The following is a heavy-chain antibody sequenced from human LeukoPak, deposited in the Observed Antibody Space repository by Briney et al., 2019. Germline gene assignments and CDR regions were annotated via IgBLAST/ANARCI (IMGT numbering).Heavy chain of an antibody. D-gene: IGHD6-13*01. V-gene: IGHV1-8*01. CDR3: AREAGYSSSWYVVNYYGMDV. J-gene: IGHJ6*02. CDR1: GYTFTSYD. CDR2: MNPNSGNT. Sequence: ASVKVSCKASGYTFTSYDINWVRQATGQGLEWMGWMNPNSGNTGYAQKFQGRVTMTRNTSISTAYMELSSLRSEDTAVYYCAREAGYSSSWYVVNYYGMDVWGQGTAVTVSS.